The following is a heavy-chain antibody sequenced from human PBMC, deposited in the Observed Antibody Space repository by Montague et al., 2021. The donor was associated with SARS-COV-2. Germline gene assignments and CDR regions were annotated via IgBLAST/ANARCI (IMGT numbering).Heavy chain of an antibody. CDR3: ATVMPAYDVFDI. J-gene: IGHJ3*02. D-gene: IGHD2-2*01. CDR1: GGSVTSGDYD. V-gene: IGHV4-61*08. Sequence: SETRSLTCTVAGGSVTSGDYDWTWIRQPPGKGLEWIGYIYNTGRTNYNPSLKSRVTISMDTSKNQFSLKVDSVSAADTAVYYCATVMPAYDVFDIWGQGTMVTVSS. CDR2: IYNTGRT.